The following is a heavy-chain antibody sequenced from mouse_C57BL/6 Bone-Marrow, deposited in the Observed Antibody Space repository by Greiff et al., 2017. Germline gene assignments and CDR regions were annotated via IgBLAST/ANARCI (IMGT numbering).Heavy chain of an antibody. CDR3: TTCYGNYAGFAD. D-gene: IGHD2-1*01. Sequence: EVQLQQSGAELVRPGASVKLSCTASGFNIQDYYMHWVKQRPEQGLEWIGRIDPEDGDTEYAPKFQGKATMTADTSSNTAYLQLSSLTSEDTAVYYCTTCYGNYAGFADWGQGTLVTVSA. CDR1: GFNIQDYY. V-gene: IGHV14-1*01. CDR2: IDPEDGDT. J-gene: IGHJ3*01.